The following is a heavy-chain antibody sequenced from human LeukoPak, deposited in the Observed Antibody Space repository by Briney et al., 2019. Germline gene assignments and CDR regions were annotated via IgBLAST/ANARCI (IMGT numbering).Heavy chain of an antibody. Sequence: SETLSLTCAVYGASFSGYYWSWLRQPPGKGLQWIGEINHSGSTNYNPSLKSRVTISVDTSKNQFSLKLSSVTAADTAVYYCARGPSFEPRIYSSSSPGDYWGQGTLVTVSS. V-gene: IGHV4-34*01. J-gene: IGHJ4*02. CDR2: INHSGST. CDR1: GASFSGYY. D-gene: IGHD6-6*01. CDR3: ARGPSFEPRIYSSSSPGDY.